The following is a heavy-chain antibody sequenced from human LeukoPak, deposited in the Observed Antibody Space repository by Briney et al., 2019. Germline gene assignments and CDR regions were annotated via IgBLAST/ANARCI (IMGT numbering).Heavy chain of an antibody. D-gene: IGHD6-19*01. CDR1: GFTFSSYA. Sequence: GGSLRLSCAASGFTFSSYAMNWVRQAPGEGLEWVSVISGSGGSTYYADSVKGRFTISRDNSKNTLYLQMNSLRAEDTAVYYCAKDTYSSGWYFDYWGQGTLLTVSS. V-gene: IGHV3-23*01. CDR3: AKDTYSSGWYFDY. J-gene: IGHJ4*02. CDR2: ISGSGGST.